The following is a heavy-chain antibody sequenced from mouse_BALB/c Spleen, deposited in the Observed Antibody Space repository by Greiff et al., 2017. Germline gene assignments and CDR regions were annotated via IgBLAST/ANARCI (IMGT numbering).Heavy chain of an antibody. CDR2: INPSTGYT. Sequence: QVQLQQSGAELVRSGASVKMSCTASGYTFTSYWMHWVKQRPGQGLEWIGYINPSTGYTEYNQKFKDKATLTADNSSSPAYMQLSSLTSEDSAVYYCARADHYAMDYWGQGTSVTVSS. V-gene: IGHV1S26*01. J-gene: IGHJ4*01. CDR3: ARADHYAMDY. CDR1: GYTFTSYW.